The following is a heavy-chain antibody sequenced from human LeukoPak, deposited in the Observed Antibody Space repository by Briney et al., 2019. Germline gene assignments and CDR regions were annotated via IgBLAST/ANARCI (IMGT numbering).Heavy chain of an antibody. Sequence: GGSLRLSCAASGLTFSTYVMHWVRQAPGKGLEWVALISYDGSNKYYADSVKGRFTISRDNSKNTLYMQMNSLRAEDTAVYYCARDFGRFGEFLNYWGQGTLVTVSS. CDR2: ISYDGSNK. CDR3: ARDFGRFGEFLNY. CDR1: GLTFSTYV. V-gene: IGHV3-30*04. J-gene: IGHJ4*02. D-gene: IGHD3-10*01.